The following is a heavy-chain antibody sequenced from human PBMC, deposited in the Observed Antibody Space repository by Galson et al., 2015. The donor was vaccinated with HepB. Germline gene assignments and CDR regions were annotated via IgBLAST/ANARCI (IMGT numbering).Heavy chain of an antibody. J-gene: IGHJ6*02. V-gene: IGHV3-33*01. D-gene: IGHD3-10*01. CDR1: GFTFSSYG. CDR3: ARDYFGSGTFYSGGGMDV. CDR2: IWYDGSNK. Sequence: SLRLSCAASGFTFSSYGMHWVRQAPGKGLEWVAVIWYDGSNKYYADSVKGRFTISRDNSKNTLYLQMNSLRAEDTAVYYCARDYFGSGTFYSGGGMDVWGQGTTVTVSS.